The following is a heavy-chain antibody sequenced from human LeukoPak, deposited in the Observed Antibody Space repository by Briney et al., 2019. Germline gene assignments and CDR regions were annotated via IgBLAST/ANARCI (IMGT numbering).Heavy chain of an antibody. J-gene: IGHJ4*02. V-gene: IGHV3-30*03. CDR2: ISYDGSNK. CDR1: GFTFSSYG. D-gene: IGHD6-19*01. CDR3: ARDRMDGSGWYFGY. Sequence: PGGSLRLSCAASGFTFSSYGMHWVRQAPGKGLEWVAVISYDGSNKYYADSVKGRFTISRDNSKNTLYLQMNSLRAEDTAVYYCARDRMDGSGWYFGYWGQGTLVTVSS.